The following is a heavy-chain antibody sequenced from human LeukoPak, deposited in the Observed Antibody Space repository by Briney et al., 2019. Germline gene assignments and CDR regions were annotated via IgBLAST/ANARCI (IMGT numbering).Heavy chain of an antibody. V-gene: IGHV3-23*01. CDR1: GFTFSTYG. CDR3: AKDRDSNGYVTTFDY. D-gene: IGHD5-18*01. J-gene: IGHJ4*02. CDR2: IRNGGGT. Sequence: AGGSLRLSCAATGFTFSTYGMSWVRRAPGRGLEWVSGIRNGGGTYYAGSVKGRFTISRDDSKNTLFLQMNSLRADDTAIYYCAKDRDSNGYVTTFDYWGQGTRVTVSS.